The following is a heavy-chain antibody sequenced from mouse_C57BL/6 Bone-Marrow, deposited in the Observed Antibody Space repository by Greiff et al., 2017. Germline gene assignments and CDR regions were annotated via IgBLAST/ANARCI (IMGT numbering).Heavy chain of an antibody. CDR3: ARWDYYGSSYGYFDV. CDR2: IDPNSGGT. Sequence: QQSCKASGYTFTSYWMHWVKQRPGRGLEWIGRIDPNSGGTKYNEKFKSKATLTVDKPSSTAYIQLSSLTSEDSAVYYCARWDYYGSSYGYFDVWGTGTTVTVSS. CDR1: GYTFTSYW. V-gene: IGHV1-72*01. D-gene: IGHD1-1*01. J-gene: IGHJ1*03.